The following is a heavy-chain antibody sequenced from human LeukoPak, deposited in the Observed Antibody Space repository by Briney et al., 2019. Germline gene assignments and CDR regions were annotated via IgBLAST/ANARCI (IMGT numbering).Heavy chain of an antibody. V-gene: IGHV4-61*02. Sequence: SETLSLTCTVSGGSISSGSYYWSWIRQPAGRGLEWIGRIYSSGSTNYNPSLKSRVTISVDTSKNQFSLKLSSVTAADTAVYYCAREYRLDASGSYFVYYYMDVWGKGTTVTISS. J-gene: IGHJ6*03. CDR2: IYSSGST. CDR3: AREYRLDASGSYFVYYYMDV. CDR1: GGSISSGSYY. D-gene: IGHD3-10*01.